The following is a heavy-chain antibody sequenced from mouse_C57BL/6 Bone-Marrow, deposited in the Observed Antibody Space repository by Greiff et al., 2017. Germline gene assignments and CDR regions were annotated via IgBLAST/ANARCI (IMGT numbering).Heavy chain of an antibody. V-gene: IGHV1-81*01. D-gene: IGHD1-1*01. CDR2: IYPRSGNT. CDR3: ARNPLITTVDRWYFDV. J-gene: IGHJ1*03. CDR1: GYTFTSYG. Sequence: VQLVESGAELARPGASVKLSCKASGYTFTSYGISWVKQRTGQGLEWIGEIYPRSGNTYYNEKFKGKATLTADKSSSTAYMELRSLTSEDSAVYFCARNPLITTVDRWYFDVWCTGTTVTVSS.